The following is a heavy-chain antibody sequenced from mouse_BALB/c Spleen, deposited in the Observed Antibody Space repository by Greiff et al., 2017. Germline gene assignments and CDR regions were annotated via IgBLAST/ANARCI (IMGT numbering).Heavy chain of an antibody. V-gene: IGHV1-7*01. D-gene: IGHD1-1*01. CDR1: GYTFTSYW. Sequence: VKVVESGAELAKPGASVKMSCKASGYTFTSYWMHWVKQRPGQGLEWIGYINPSTGYTEYNQKFKDKATLTADKSSSTAYMQLSSLTSEDSAVYYCARGSSYNFDVWGAGTTVTVSS. J-gene: IGHJ1*01. CDR3: ARGSSYNFDV. CDR2: INPSTGYT.